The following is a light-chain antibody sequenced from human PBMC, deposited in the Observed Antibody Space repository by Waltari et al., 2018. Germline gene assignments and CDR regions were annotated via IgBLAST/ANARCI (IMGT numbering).Light chain of an antibody. CDR2: GNN. J-gene: IGLJ2*01. CDR1: GSNLGAGYD. V-gene: IGLV1-40*01. Sequence: QSALTQPPSVSGAPGQRIPLSCTGSGSNLGAGYDFHWYQQFPGTAPKLLLYGNNNRPSGVPDRFFGSKTGTSASLAITGLQADDEADYYCQSYDRSLSVVFGGGTKLTVL. CDR3: QSYDRSLSVV.